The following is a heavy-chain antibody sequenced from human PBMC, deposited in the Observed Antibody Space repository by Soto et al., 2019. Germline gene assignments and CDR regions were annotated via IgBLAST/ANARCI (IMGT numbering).Heavy chain of an antibody. J-gene: IGHJ4*02. V-gene: IGHV3-23*01. D-gene: IGHD2-2*01. CDR3: AKVSRGIGVVPAAVI. CDR2: ISGSGGST. CDR1: GHTFHNYA. Sequence: EVQLLESGGGLEQPGGSLRLSCVGSGHTFHNYAMTWVRQAPGKGLECVSGISGSGGSTYYADSVRGRFTISRDDSKNTLYLQMNSLRAEDTAVYYCAKVSRGIGVVPAAVIWGQGTLVTVSS.